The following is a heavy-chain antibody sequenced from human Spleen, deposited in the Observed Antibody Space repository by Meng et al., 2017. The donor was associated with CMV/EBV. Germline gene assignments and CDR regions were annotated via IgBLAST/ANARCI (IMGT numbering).Heavy chain of an antibody. Sequence: GSLRLSCTVSGGSISSYYWSWIRQPPGKGLEWIGYIYYSGSTNYNPSLKSRVTISVDTSKNQFSLKLSSVTAADTAVYYCARDNAYYGMDVWGQGTTVTVSS. J-gene: IGHJ6*02. CDR1: GGSISSYY. V-gene: IGHV4-59*01. CDR2: IYYSGST. CDR3: ARDNAYYGMDV.